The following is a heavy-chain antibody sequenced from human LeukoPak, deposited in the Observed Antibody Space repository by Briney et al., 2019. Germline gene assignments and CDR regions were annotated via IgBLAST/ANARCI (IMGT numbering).Heavy chain of an antibody. V-gene: IGHV3-23*01. D-gene: IGHD2-2*01. CDR3: AKDHIVVVPAAMGQFDY. Sequence: SGGSLRLPCAASGFTFSSYAMSWVRQAPGKGLEWVSAISGSGGSTYYADSVKGRFTISRDNSKNTLYLQMNSLRAEDTAVYYCAKDHIVVVPAAMGQFDYWGQGTLVTVSS. CDR1: GFTFSSYA. CDR2: ISGSGGST. J-gene: IGHJ4*02.